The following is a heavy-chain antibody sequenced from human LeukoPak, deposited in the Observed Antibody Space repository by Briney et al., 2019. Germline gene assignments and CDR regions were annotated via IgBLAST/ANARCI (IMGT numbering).Heavy chain of an antibody. J-gene: IGHJ4*02. CDR3: ARGLVGASPDY. D-gene: IGHD1-26*01. Sequence: GASVKVSCKASGYTFTGYYIHWVRQAPGQGLEWMGWINPNTGGTKYAQKFQDRVTMTGDTSISTAYMELSRLRSDDTAVYYCARGLVGASPDYWGQGTLVTVSS. CDR1: GYTFTGYY. CDR2: INPNTGGT. V-gene: IGHV1-2*02.